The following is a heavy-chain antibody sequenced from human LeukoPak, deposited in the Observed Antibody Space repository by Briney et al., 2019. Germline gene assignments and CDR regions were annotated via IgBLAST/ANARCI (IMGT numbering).Heavy chain of an antibody. V-gene: IGHV1-2*02. CDR1: GYTFTGYY. D-gene: IGHD3-10*01. J-gene: IGHJ5*02. Sequence: GASVKVSCKASGYTFTGYYMHWVRQAPGQGLEWMGWINPNSGGTNYAQKFQGRVTMTRDTSKNQSSLKLSSVTAADTAVYYCARHQGIITMVRGSDWFDPWGQGTLVTVSS. CDR3: ARHQGIITMVRGSDWFDP. CDR2: INPNSGGT.